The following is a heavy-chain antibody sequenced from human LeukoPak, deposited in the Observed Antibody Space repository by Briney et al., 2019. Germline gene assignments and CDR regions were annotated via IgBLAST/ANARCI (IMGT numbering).Heavy chain of an antibody. CDR3: ARGGRGYDILTGYYTLYYFDY. V-gene: IGHV1-2*02. D-gene: IGHD3-9*01. CDR1: GYTFTGYY. CDR2: INPNSGGT. Sequence: ASVKVSCKASGYTFTGYYMHWVRQAPGRGLEWMGWINPNSGGTNYAQKFQGRVTMTRDTSISTAYMELSRLRSDDTAVYYCARGGRGYDILTGYYTLYYFDYWGQGTLVTVSS. J-gene: IGHJ4*02.